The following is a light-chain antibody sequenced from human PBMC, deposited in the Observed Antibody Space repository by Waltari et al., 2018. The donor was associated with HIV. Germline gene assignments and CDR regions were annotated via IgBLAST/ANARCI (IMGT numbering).Light chain of an antibody. CDR3: AAWDGSLKGPI. V-gene: IGLV1-44*01. J-gene: IGLJ2*01. CDR2: SYN. Sequence: QSVLTQPPSASGTPGQRVTIYSSVSSSNVGSNTSNCYHQRPGTAPKLLIYSYNPRPSGVPDRFSGSKSGTSASLAISGLQSEDEADYYCAAWDGSLKGPIFGGGTKVTVL. CDR1: SSNVGSNT.